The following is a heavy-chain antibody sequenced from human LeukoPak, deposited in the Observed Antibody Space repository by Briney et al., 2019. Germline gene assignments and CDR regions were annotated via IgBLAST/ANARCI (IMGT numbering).Heavy chain of an antibody. CDR1: GGSISSYY. D-gene: IGHD2-2*01. V-gene: IGHV4-4*07. CDR3: ARVRYCSSTSCYREYYFDY. Sequence: KPSETLSLTCTVSGGSISSYYWSWIRQPAGKGLEWIGRIYTSGSTNYNPSLKRRVTMSVDTSKNQFSLKLSSVTAADTAVYYCARVRYCSSTSCYREYYFDYWGQGTLVTVSS. CDR2: IYTSGST. J-gene: IGHJ4*02.